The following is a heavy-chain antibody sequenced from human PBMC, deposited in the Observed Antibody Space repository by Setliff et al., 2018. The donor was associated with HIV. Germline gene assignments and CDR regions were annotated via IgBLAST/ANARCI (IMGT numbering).Heavy chain of an antibody. D-gene: IGHD3-22*01. CDR1: GFSFTDYY. V-gene: IGHV1-2*04. CDR2: INPKSDGT. J-gene: IGHJ4*02. CDR3: ARGMDYYDTSGYYQYYFDY. Sequence: ASVKVSCKASGFSFTDYYIHWVRQAPGQGLEWMGWINPKSDGTNYAQKFQGWITMTRDTSISTAYMELSRLRSDDTAVYYCARGMDYYDTSGYYQYYFDYWGQGTLVTVSS.